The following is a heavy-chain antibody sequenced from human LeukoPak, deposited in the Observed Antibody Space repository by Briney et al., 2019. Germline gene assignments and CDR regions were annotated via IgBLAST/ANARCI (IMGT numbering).Heavy chain of an antibody. CDR1: VYTFTSYD. V-gene: IGHV1-8*01. Sequence: ASVKDSCKASVYTFTSYDINWVRQATGRGLEWMGWMNPNSGNTGYAQRFQGRVTMTRNTSISTAYIELSSLRCEDTAVYYCARGYYDSSGADYFDYWGQRTLVTVSS. CDR2: MNPNSGNT. D-gene: IGHD3-22*01. J-gene: IGHJ4*02. CDR3: ARGYYDSSGADYFDY.